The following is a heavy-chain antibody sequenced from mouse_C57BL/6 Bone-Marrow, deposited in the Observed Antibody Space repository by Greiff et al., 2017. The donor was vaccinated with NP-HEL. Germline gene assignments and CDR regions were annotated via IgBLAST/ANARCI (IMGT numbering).Heavy chain of an antibody. CDR2: ISDGGSYT. Sequence: EVMLVESGGGLVKPGGSLKLSCAASGFTFSSYAMSWVRQTPEKRLEWVATISDGGSYTYYPDNVKGRFTISRDNAKNNLYLQMSHLKSEDTAMYYCASNYYGSSLFAYWGQGTLVTVSA. J-gene: IGHJ3*01. CDR1: GFTFSSYA. V-gene: IGHV5-4*03. D-gene: IGHD1-1*01. CDR3: ASNYYGSSLFAY.